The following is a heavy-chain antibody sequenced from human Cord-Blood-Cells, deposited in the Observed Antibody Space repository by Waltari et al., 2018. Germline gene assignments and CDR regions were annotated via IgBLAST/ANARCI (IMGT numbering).Heavy chain of an antibody. D-gene: IGHD6-6*01. CDR3: ARDFRDSSSSGGLDY. J-gene: IGHJ4*02. CDR2: IHHSGRA. V-gene: IGHV4-38-2*02. Sequence: QVQLQESGPGLVKPSETLSLTCAVSGYSISSGYYWGWIRQPPGKGLEWIGSIHHSGRAYYKPSLKSRVTISVDTSKNQFSLKLSSVTAADTAVYYCARDFRDSSSSGGLDYWGQGTLVTVSS. CDR1: GYSISSGYY.